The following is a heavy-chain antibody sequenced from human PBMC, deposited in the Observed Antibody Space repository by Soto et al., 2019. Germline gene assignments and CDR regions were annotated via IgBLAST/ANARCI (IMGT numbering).Heavy chain of an antibody. CDR3: AKDLLGYGDSPDAFDI. V-gene: IGHV3-9*01. CDR2: ISWNSGSI. D-gene: IGHD4-17*01. CDR1: GFTFDDYA. J-gene: IGHJ3*02. Sequence: GGSLRLSCAASGFTFDDYAMHWVRQAPGKGLEWVSGISWNSGSIGYADSVKGRFTISRDNAKNSLYLQMNSLRAEDTALYYCAKDLLGYGDSPDAFDIWGQGTMVTVSS.